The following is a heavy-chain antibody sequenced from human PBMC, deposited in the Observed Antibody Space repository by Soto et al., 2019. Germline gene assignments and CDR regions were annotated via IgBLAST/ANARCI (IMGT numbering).Heavy chain of an antibody. J-gene: IGHJ5*02. Sequence: NPSETLSLTCAVYGGSFSGYYWSWIRQPPGKGLEWIGEINHSGSTNYNPSLKSRVTISVDTSKNQFSLKLSSVTAADTAVYYCARGKGAGYSYGYNWFDPWGQGTLVTVSS. D-gene: IGHD5-18*01. CDR1: GGSFSGYY. CDR2: INHSGST. CDR3: ARGKGAGYSYGYNWFDP. V-gene: IGHV4-34*01.